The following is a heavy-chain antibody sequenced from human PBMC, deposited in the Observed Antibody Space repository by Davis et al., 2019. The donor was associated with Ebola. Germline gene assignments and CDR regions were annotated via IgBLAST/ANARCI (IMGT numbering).Heavy chain of an antibody. J-gene: IGHJ3*02. CDR3: ARVRTTRAHEAFYT. V-gene: IGHV3-11*01. CDR1: GFTFSDYY. Sequence: GGSLRLSCAASGFTFSDYYMTWIRQAPGKGPEWTSYISQSSTTIDYADSVKGRFTISRDNANNSLYLQMNNLRVDDTAVYYCARVRTTRAHEAFYTWGQGTMVTVSS. CDR2: ISQSSTTI. D-gene: IGHD1-14*01.